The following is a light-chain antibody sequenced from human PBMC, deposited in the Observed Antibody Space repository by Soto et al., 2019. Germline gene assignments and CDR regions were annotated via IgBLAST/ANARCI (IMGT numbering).Light chain of an antibody. CDR1: QSVRTY. Sequence: EIVLTQSPATLSLSPGERATLSCRASQSVRTYLAWYQQKPGQAPRLLIYDASNRATGIPARFSGSGSGTDFTLIISNREPEDFAVYYCQQRADWPTFGPGTKVDMK. CDR2: DAS. V-gene: IGKV3-11*01. CDR3: QQRADWPT. J-gene: IGKJ3*01.